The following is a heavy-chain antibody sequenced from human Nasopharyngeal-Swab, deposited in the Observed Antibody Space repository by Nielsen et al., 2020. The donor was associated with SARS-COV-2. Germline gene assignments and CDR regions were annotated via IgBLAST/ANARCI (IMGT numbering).Heavy chain of an antibody. CDR1: GFTFSSYS. CDR3: ARGSGYDGYYYYGMDV. J-gene: IGHJ6*02. Sequence: GESLKISCAASGFTFSSYSMNWVRQAPGKGLEWVSYISSSSSIIYYADSVKGRFTISRDNAKNSLYLQMNSLRDEDTAVYYCARGSGYDGYYYYGMDVWGQGTTVTVSS. CDR2: ISSSSSII. D-gene: IGHD5-12*01. V-gene: IGHV3-48*02.